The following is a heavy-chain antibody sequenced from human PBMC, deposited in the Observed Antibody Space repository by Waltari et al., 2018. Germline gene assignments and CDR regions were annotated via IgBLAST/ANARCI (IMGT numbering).Heavy chain of an antibody. V-gene: IGHV3-7*01. CDR2: INEDASVK. CDR1: GFTFSRSW. J-gene: IGHJ4*02. CDR3: VHDYGDSGRTY. Sequence: EVQLVESGGGLVQPGGSLRLSCAASGFTFSRSWMSWVRQAPGKGLEWVANINEDASVKYYVDSVKGRFTISRDNAKNSLYLQMSSLRVEDTAVYFCVHDYGDSGRTYWGQGTLVTVSS. D-gene: IGHD4-17*01.